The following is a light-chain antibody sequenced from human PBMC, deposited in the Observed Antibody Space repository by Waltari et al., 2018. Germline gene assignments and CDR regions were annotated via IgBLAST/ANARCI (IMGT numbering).Light chain of an antibody. CDR2: GAS. J-gene: IGKJ4*01. V-gene: IGKV3-20*01. Sequence: EIVLTKSPGSLSLSPGERATLYCRASQSVSSSYLAWYQQKPGQAPRLLIYGASSRATGIPDRFSGSGSGTDFTLTISRLEPEDFAVYYCQQYGSSPLTFGGGTKVEIK. CDR1: QSVSSSY. CDR3: QQYGSSPLT.